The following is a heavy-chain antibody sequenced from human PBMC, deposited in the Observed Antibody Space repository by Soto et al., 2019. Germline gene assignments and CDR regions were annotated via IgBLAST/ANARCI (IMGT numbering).Heavy chain of an antibody. V-gene: IGHV3-33*01. CDR2: IFYYGSKT. J-gene: IGHJ4*02. D-gene: IGHD3-16*01. CDR1: GFSFRDYG. CDR3: VRDQGDHVILFDH. Sequence: VGSLILSCSASGFSFRDYGMHWVRQAPGKGLDWVAVIFYYGSKTDYADSVKGRFTISRYNSKNTLYLQMNSLRAEDTAVYYCVRDQGDHVILFDHWVQGALVTVSS.